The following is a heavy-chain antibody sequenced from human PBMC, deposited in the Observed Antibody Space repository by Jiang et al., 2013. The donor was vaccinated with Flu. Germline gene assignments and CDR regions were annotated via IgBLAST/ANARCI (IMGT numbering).Heavy chain of an antibody. V-gene: IGHV1-69*17. D-gene: IGHD2-2*01. CDR3: ARASSDCSSISCPFDY. Sequence: SGAEVKKPGSPVKVSCKISGGTFSSYAISWVRQAPGQGLEWMGGITPIFGIANYAQKFQGRVTITADKSTSTTYMELSSLRFEDTAVYYCARASSDCSSISCPFDYWGQGALVTVSS. CDR1: GGTFSSYA. J-gene: IGHJ4*02. CDR2: ITPIFGIA.